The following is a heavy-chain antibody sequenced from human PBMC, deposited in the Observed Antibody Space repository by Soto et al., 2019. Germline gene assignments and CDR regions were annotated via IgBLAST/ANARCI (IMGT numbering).Heavy chain of an antibody. D-gene: IGHD3-10*01. CDR2: ISTGGENT. J-gene: IGHJ4*02. V-gene: IGHV3-23*01. Sequence: GGSLRLSCAASGFTFSNSPMSWVRQAPGKGLEWVSTISTGGENTHYPDSVKGRVTVSRDNSRNTMYLQMNSLRAEDTAIYYWAREFDFDSWGQGT. CDR3: AREFDFDS. CDR1: GFTFSNSP.